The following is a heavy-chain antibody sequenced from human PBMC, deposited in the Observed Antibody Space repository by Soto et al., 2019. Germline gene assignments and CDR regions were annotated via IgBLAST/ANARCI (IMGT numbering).Heavy chain of an antibody. D-gene: IGHD6-13*01. V-gene: IGHV3-30*18. J-gene: IGHJ6*02. CDR3: AKQAAAGNYYYYAMNV. CDR1: GFTFSYYG. Sequence: PGGSLRLSCAASGFTFSYYGMHWVRQAPGKGLEWVAAIPYDGSNEYYADSVKGRFTISRDNSKNTLYLQMNSLRVEDTAVYYCAKQAAAGNYYYYAMNVWGQGTTVTVSS. CDR2: IPYDGSNE.